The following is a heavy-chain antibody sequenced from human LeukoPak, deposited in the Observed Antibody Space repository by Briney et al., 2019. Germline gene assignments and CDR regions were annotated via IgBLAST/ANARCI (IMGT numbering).Heavy chain of an antibody. CDR1: GGSISSYY. V-gene: IGHV4-59*01. CDR2: IYYSGST. J-gene: IGHJ6*03. Sequence: SETLSLTCTVSGGSISSYYWSWIRQPPGKGLEWIGYIYYSGSTNYNPSLKSRVTISVDTSKNQFSLKLSSVTAADTAVYYCARESAGSGQYYYYYMDVWGKGTTVTISS. CDR3: ARESAGSGQYYYYYMDV. D-gene: IGHD3-10*01.